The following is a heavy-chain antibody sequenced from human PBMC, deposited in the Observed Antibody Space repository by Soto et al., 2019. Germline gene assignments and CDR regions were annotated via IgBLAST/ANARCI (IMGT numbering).Heavy chain of an antibody. CDR1: GGSISSGDYY. CDR2: IYYSGST. D-gene: IGHD3-3*01. CDR3: ARVYAGFWSGYVWFDP. V-gene: IGHV4-30-4*01. J-gene: IGHJ5*02. Sequence: PSETLSLTCTVSGGSISSGDYYWSWIRQPPGKGLEWIGYIYYSGSTYYNPSLKSRVTISVDTSKNQFSLKLSSVTAADTAVYYCARVYAGFWSGYVWFDPWGQGTLVTVSS.